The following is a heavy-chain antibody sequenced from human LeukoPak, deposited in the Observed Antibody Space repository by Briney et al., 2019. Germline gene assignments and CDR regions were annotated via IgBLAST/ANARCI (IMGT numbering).Heavy chain of an antibody. Sequence: SETLSLTCSVFGGSIGSSFWNWIRLSPGKGLEWIGYISYNGRTNYSPSLKSRVIISIDTSKNQLSLNLTSVTAADTALYYCVRDRSGTYYNFDAWGQGTMVSVSA. CDR3: VRDRSGTYYNFDA. V-gene: IGHV4-59*13. CDR1: GGSIGSSF. CDR2: ISYNGRT. D-gene: IGHD1-26*01. J-gene: IGHJ3*01.